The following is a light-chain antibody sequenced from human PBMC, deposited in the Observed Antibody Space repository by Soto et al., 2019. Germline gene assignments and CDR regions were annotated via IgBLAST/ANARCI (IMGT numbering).Light chain of an antibody. J-gene: IGKJ1*01. Sequence: EIVLTQSPGTLSLSPGERATLSCRASQSVSSSHLAWYQQKPGQAPRLLIYGASSRATGIPDRFSGSGSGTDFTLTISRLEPEDFAVYYCQQYGSSPETFGQGTK. CDR1: QSVSSSH. CDR3: QQYGSSPET. V-gene: IGKV3-20*01. CDR2: GAS.